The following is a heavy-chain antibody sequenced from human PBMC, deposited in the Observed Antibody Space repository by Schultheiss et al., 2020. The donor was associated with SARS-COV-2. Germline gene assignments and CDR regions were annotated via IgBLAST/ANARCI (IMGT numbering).Heavy chain of an antibody. D-gene: IGHD3-10*02. CDR2: IYYSGST. CDR3: ARRMFYYYGMDV. V-gene: IGHV4-61*03. J-gene: IGHJ6*02. CDR1: GGSVSSGSDH. Sequence: SETLSLTCTVSGGSVSSGSDHWSWIRQPPGKGLEWIGYIYYSGSTYYNPSLKSRVTILVDTSKNHLSLNLTSVTAADTAVYFCARRMFYYYGMDVWGQGTTVTVSS.